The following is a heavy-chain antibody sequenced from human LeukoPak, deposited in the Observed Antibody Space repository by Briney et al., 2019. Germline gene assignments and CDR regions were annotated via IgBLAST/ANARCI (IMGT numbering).Heavy chain of an antibody. V-gene: IGHV3-30*04. CDR3: ARGDKQLVFNRNKGGFDP. CDR1: GFTFSSYA. D-gene: IGHD6-13*01. Sequence: PGRSLRLSCAASGFTFSSYAMHWVRQAPGKGLEWVTIISYDGSNKYYADSVKGRFTISRDNSKNTLYLQMNSLRTEDTAVYYCARGDKQLVFNRNKGGFDPWGQGTLVTASS. J-gene: IGHJ5*02. CDR2: ISYDGSNK.